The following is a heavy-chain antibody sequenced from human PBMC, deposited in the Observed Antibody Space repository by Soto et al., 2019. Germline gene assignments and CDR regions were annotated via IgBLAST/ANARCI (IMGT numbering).Heavy chain of an antibody. Sequence: QLPLVESGGGVVQPGRSLRLSCAASGFSFSLYAIHWVRLAPGKGLEWVAFISYDGSSQYYVESLKGRFSISRDNSKNTVYLQMNSLRAEDTSMYYCASDLTAAGTYIYYHGLDVWGKGTKLTVSS. J-gene: IGHJ6*04. D-gene: IGHD6-13*01. CDR3: ASDLTAAGTYIYYHGLDV. CDR1: GFSFSLYA. V-gene: IGHV3-30-3*01. CDR2: ISYDGSSQ.